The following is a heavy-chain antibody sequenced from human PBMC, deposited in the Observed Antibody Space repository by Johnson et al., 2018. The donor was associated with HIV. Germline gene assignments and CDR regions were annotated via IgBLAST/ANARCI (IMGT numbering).Heavy chain of an antibody. V-gene: IGHV3-30-3*01. CDR2: ISYDGSNK. Sequence: QVQLVESGGGVVQPGRSLRLSCAASGFTFSNYAMHWVRQAPGKGLEWVAVISYDGSNKYYADSVKGRFTISRDNSKNTLYLQMNSLRAEDTAVYYCARDFKDSSSWYGAFDIWGQGTMVTVSS. J-gene: IGHJ3*02. D-gene: IGHD6-13*01. CDR1: GFTFSNYA. CDR3: ARDFKDSSSWYGAFDI.